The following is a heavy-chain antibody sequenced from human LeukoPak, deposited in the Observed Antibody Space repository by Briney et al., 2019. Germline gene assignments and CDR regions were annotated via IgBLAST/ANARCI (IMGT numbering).Heavy chain of an antibody. J-gene: IGHJ4*02. D-gene: IGHD3-10*01. Sequence: PGGSLRFSCAASGFTFSSYAMHWVRQAPGKGLEWVAVISYDGSNKYYADSVKGRFTISRDNSKNMLYLQMNSLRAEDTAVYYCARDALGGSGSPHFDYWGQGTLVTVSS. V-gene: IGHV3-30*04. CDR3: ARDALGGSGSPHFDY. CDR2: ISYDGSNK. CDR1: GFTFSSYA.